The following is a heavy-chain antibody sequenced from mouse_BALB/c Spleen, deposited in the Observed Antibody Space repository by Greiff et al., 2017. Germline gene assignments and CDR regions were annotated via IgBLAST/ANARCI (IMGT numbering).Heavy chain of an antibody. CDR3: ARGGLRYFDV. CDR1: GYTFTDYN. J-gene: IGHJ1*01. D-gene: IGHD2-13*01. V-gene: IGHV1S29*02. Sequence: VQLKESGPELVKPGASVKISCKASGYTFTDYNMHWVKQSHGKSLEWIGYIYPYNGGTGYNQKFKSKATLTVDNSSSTAYMELRSLTSEDSAVYYCARGGLRYFDVWGAGTTVTVSS. CDR2: IYPYNGGT.